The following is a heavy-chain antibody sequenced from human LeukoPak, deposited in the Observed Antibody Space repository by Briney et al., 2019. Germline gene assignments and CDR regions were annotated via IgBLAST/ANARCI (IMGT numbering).Heavy chain of an antibody. V-gene: IGHV3-33*01. Sequence: GGSVRLSCAASGYTLRKYGVLGVREAPGGGREWVTVIWDNGNNKYYADSVKARFTDSRNNSKNTLYLQMSSLRAEDTAVYYCARDLNGAGPDYWGQGTLVAVSS. J-gene: IGHJ4*02. CDR1: GYTLRKYG. CDR2: IWDNGNNK. CDR3: ARDLNGAGPDY.